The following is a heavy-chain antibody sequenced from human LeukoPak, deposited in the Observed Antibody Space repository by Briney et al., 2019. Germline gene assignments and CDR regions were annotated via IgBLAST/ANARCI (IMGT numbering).Heavy chain of an antibody. CDR3: ARGGNDFWSGYSLDFDY. J-gene: IGHJ4*02. Sequence: SETLSLTCTVSGGSISSGSYYWSWIRQPAGKGLEWIGRIYSSGNTNYNPSLKSRVTISVDTSKNQFSLKLSSVIAADTAVYYCARGGNDFWSGYSLDFDYWGQGTLVTVSS. CDR1: GGSISSGSYY. CDR2: IYSSGNT. D-gene: IGHD3-3*01. V-gene: IGHV4-61*02.